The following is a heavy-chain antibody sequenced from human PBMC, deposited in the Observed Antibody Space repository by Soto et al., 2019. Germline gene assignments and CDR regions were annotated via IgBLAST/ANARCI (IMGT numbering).Heavy chain of an antibody. V-gene: IGHV3-33*01. J-gene: IGHJ4*02. CDR1: GFTFSSYG. Sequence: QVQLVESGGGVVQPGRSLRLSCAASGFTFSSYGMHWVRQAPGEGLEWVAVIWYDGSNKYYADSVKGRFTISRDNSKNTLYLQMNSLRAEDTAVYYCARDSNSYGYPLDYWGQGTLVTVSS. D-gene: IGHD5-18*01. CDR2: IWYDGSNK. CDR3: ARDSNSYGYPLDY.